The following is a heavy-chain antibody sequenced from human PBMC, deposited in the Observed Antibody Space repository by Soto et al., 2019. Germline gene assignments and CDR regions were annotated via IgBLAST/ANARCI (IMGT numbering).Heavy chain of an antibody. D-gene: IGHD3-3*01. V-gene: IGHV3-33*01. CDR1: GFTFSSFG. CDR2: IWYDGSKK. CDR3: ARDASYYSLWSGYYPSRNGMDV. J-gene: IGHJ6*01. Sequence: QVQVVESGGGVVQPGRSLRLSCAASGFTFSSFGMHWVRQAPGKGLEWVSLIWYDGSKKSYGDSVKGRFTISRDNFRNTVYLQMNSRRADDTAVNYCARDASYYSLWSGYYPSRNGMDVWGQRTTVTVSS.